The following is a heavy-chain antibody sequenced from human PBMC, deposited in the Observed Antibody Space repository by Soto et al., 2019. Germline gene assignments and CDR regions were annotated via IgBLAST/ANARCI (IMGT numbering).Heavy chain of an antibody. Sequence: SQTLSLTCAISGDSVSSNTASWNWMRQSPSIGLEWLGRTYFRSKWYNDYAVSVKSRIIINPDTSNNQFSLQLNSVTPEDTAVYFCAKGDNLGPKTGYAFDPWGQGSMVTVSS. D-gene: IGHD5-12*01. CDR3: AKGDNLGPKTGYAFDP. CDR1: GDSVSSNTAS. CDR2: TYFRSKWYN. J-gene: IGHJ5*02. V-gene: IGHV6-1*01.